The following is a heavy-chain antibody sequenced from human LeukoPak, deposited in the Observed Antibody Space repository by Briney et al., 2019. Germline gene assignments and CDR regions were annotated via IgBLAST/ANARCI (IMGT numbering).Heavy chain of an antibody. J-gene: IGHJ4*02. D-gene: IGHD1-26*01. V-gene: IGHV3-7*01. CDR2: MHEDGTQI. CDR1: GFTFSQST. Sequence: PGGSLRLSYVVSGFTFSQSTMTWFRQAPGKGPEWVAKMHEDGTQIHYVDSVKGRFTISRDNAKNSLFLQMNSLRVEDTAVYYCATGGAPGGRFENWGQGMLVTVSS. CDR3: ATGGAPGGRFEN.